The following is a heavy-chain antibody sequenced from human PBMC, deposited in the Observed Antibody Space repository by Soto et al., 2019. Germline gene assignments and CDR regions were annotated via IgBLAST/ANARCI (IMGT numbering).Heavy chain of an antibody. Sequence: QVQLVQSGAEAKKPGASVMLSCKASGYTFTSYYMHWVRQAPGQGLEWMGIINPDGGSTRYAQKGQGRVTMTRYTSTRTFHMELLSLRSEDTSMYYCAKAPRGGVIITTYSAHIDYLGQGTLVTVSS. D-gene: IGHD3-3*01. J-gene: IGHJ4*02. V-gene: IGHV1-46*01. CDR2: INPDGGST. CDR3: AKAPRGGVIITTYSAHIDY. CDR1: GYTFTSYY.